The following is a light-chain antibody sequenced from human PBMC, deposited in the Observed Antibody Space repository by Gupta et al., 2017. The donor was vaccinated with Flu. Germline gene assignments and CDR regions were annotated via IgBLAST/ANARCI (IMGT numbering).Light chain of an antibody. CDR1: QSISSW. CDR2: KAS. Sequence: SPSTLSASVGDRVTITCRASQSISSWLAWYQQKPGKAPKLLIYKASSLQSGVPSRFSGSGSGTEFTLTISSLQPDDFATYYCQQYDSYSTFGQGTKVEIK. V-gene: IGKV1-5*03. CDR3: QQYDSYST. J-gene: IGKJ1*01.